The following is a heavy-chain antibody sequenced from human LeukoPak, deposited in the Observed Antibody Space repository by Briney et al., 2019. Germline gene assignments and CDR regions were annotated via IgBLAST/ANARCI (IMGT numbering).Heavy chain of an antibody. J-gene: IGHJ4*02. Sequence: PGGSLRLSCAASGFVFRNYFMSWVRQAPGKGLEWVASIKNDGSEKYYVDSVRGRYTISRDNTKNSLYLQMSSLRAEDTAVYYCATDRGWRTSGYYLYYFEYWGQGPLATFSS. V-gene: IGHV3-7*01. CDR2: IKNDGSEK. CDR1: GFVFRNYF. D-gene: IGHD3-3*01. CDR3: ATDRGWRTSGYYLYYFEY.